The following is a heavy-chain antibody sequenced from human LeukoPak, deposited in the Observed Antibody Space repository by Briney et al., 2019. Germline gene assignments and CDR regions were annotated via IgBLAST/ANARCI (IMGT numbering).Heavy chain of an antibody. CDR3: ARAIASSGSRLFDY. V-gene: IGHV4-30-4*01. Sequence: SQTLSLTCTVSGGPISSGDYYWSWIRQPPGKGLEWIGYIYYSGSTYYTPSLKSRVTISLDTSKNQFSLRLSSVTAADTAVYYCARAIASSGSRLFDYWGQGTLVTVSS. CDR1: GGPISSGDYY. D-gene: IGHD3-10*01. CDR2: IYYSGST. J-gene: IGHJ4*02.